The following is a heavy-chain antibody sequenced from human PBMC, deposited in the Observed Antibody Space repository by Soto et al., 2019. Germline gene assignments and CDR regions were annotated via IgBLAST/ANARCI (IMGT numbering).Heavy chain of an antibody. J-gene: IGHJ4*02. CDR2: IYYSGST. CDR1: GGSVSSGSYY. Sequence: SETLSLTCTVSGGSVSSGSYYWSWIRQPPGKGLEWIGYIYYSGSTNYNPSLKSRVTISVDTSKNQFSLKLSSVTAADTAVFYCATTYYYDSSGYWGFDYWGQGTLVTVSS. V-gene: IGHV4-61*01. D-gene: IGHD3-22*01. CDR3: ATTYYYDSSGYWGFDY.